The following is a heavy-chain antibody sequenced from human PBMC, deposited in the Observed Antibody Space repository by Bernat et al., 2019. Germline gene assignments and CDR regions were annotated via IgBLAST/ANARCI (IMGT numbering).Heavy chain of an antibody. D-gene: IGHD3-3*01. CDR2: ISWDGGST. Sequence: VQLVESGGVVVQPGGSLRLSCAASGFTFDDYTMHWVRQAPGKGLEWVSLISWDGGSTYYADSVKGRFTISRDNSKNSLYLQMNSLRTEDTALYYCAGGPTYYDFGNAFDIWGQGTMVTVSS. CDR3: AGGPTYYDFGNAFDI. V-gene: IGHV3-43*01. CDR1: GFTFDDYT. J-gene: IGHJ3*02.